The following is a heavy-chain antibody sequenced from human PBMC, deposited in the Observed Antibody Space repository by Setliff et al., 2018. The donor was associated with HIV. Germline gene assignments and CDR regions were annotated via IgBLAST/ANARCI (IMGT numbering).Heavy chain of an antibody. CDR3: ARSIVPVASGYYYFEY. V-gene: IGHV4-59*08. J-gene: IGHJ4*02. Sequence: PSETLSLTCTVSGGSISSYYWSWIRQPAGKGLEWIGEMQHSGRTNYNPSLRSRVTTSVDTSKNQFSLRLSSVAAGDTAVYYCARSIVPVASGYYYFEYWGQGTLVTVSS. CDR2: MQHSGRT. CDR1: GGSISSYY. D-gene: IGHD3-3*01.